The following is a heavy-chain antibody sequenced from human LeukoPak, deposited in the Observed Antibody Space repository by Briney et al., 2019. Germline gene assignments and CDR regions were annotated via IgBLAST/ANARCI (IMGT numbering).Heavy chain of an antibody. Sequence: GGSLRLSCAASGFTFSSYSMNWVRQAPGKGLEWVSSISSSSSYMYYADSVKGRFTISRDNAKNSLYLQMNSLRAEDTAVYYCARHGPYYYDSSGPWGQGTLVTVSS. V-gene: IGHV3-21*01. J-gene: IGHJ5*02. D-gene: IGHD3-22*01. CDR1: GFTFSSYS. CDR2: ISSSSSYM. CDR3: ARHGPYYYDSSGP.